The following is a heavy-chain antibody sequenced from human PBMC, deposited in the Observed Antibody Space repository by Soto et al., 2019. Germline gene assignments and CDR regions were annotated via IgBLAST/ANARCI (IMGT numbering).Heavy chain of an antibody. CDR3: AKDRYSGYEFDY. Sequence: PGGSLRLSCAASGFTFSSYGMHWVRQAPGKGLEWVAVISYDGSNKYYADSVKGRFTISRDNSKNTLYLQMNSLRAEDTAVYYCAKDRYSGYEFDYWGQGTLGNGSS. J-gene: IGHJ4*02. CDR1: GFTFSSYG. V-gene: IGHV3-30*18. D-gene: IGHD5-12*01. CDR2: ISYDGSNK.